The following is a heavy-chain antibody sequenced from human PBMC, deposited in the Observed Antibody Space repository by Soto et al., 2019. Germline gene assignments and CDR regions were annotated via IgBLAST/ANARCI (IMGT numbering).Heavy chain of an antibody. CDR2: IYHSGSA. D-gene: IGHD6-19*01. CDR1: GYSISSAYY. CDR3: ARTRSREVAAYFDY. J-gene: IGHJ4*02. Sequence: QVQLQESGPRLVKPSETLSLTCAVSGYSISSAYYWGWTLQPPGKGLEWIGSIYHSGSAYYSPSLKSRVTISLDTSKHQFSLQLSSVTAADTAVYYCARTRSREVAAYFDYWGQGILVTVSS. V-gene: IGHV4-38-2*01.